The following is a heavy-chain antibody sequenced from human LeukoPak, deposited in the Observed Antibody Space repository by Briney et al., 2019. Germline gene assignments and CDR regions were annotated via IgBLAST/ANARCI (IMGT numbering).Heavy chain of an antibody. CDR1: GGTFSSYA. CDR3: ASHLICSSTSCRDY. J-gene: IGHJ4*02. V-gene: IGHV1-69*05. Sequence: SVKVSCKASGGTFSSYAISWVRQAPGQGLEWMGGIIPIFGPANYAQKFQGRVTITTDDSRSTAYMELSSLRSEDTAVYYCASHLICSSTSCRDYWGQGTLVTVSS. D-gene: IGHD2-2*01. CDR2: IIPIFGPA.